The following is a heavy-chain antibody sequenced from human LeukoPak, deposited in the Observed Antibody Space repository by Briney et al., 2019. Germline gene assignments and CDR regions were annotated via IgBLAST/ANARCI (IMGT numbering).Heavy chain of an antibody. CDR2: IYYSGST. J-gene: IGHJ6*02. V-gene: IGHV4-31*03. CDR3: AREVVTMVRGVIYYALDV. CDR1: GGSISSGGYY. Sequence: SETLSLTCTVSGGSISSGGYYWSWIRQHPGKGLEWIGYIYYSGSTNYNPSLKSRVTISVDTSKNQFSLKLSSVTAADTAVYYCAREVVTMVRGVIYYALDVWGQGTTVTVSS. D-gene: IGHD3-10*01.